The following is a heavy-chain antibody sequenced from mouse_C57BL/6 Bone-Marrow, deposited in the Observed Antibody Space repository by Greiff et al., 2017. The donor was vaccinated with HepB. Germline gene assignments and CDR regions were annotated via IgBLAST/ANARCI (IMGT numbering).Heavy chain of an antibody. V-gene: IGHV14-4*01. CDR1: GFNIKDDY. CDR3: TPLPYYAMDY. Sequence: EVQLQESGAELVRPGASVKLSCTASGFNIKDDYMHWVKQRPEQGLEWIGWIDPENGDTEYASKFQGKATITADTSSNTAYLQLSSLTSEDTAVYYCTPLPYYAMDYWGQGTSVTVSS. CDR2: IDPENGDT. J-gene: IGHJ4*01.